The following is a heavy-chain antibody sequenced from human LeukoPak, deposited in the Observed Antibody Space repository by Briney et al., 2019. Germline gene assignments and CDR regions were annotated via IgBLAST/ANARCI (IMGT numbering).Heavy chain of an antibody. CDR2: IYYSGST. V-gene: IGHV4-59*12. CDR3: ARDFSMNGYFDY. CDR1: GGSISSYY. Sequence: SETLSLTCTVSGGSISSYYWSWIRQPPGKGLEWIGYIYYSGSTNYNPSLKSRVTISVDTSKNQFSLKLSSVTAADTAVYYCARDFSMNGYFDYWGQGTLVTVSS. J-gene: IGHJ4*02. D-gene: IGHD3-3*02.